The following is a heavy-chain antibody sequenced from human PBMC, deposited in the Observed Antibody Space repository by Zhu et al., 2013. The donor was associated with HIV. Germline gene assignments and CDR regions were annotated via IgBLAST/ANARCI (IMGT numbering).Heavy chain of an antibody. J-gene: IGHJ5*02. CDR2: INPNSGGT. D-gene: IGHD3-3*01. CDR1: GGTFSSYA. V-gene: IGHV1-2*02. Sequence: QVQLVQSGAEVKKPGSSVKVSCKASGGTFSSYAISWVRQAPGQGLEWMGWINPNSGGTNYAQKFQGRVTMTRDTSISTAYMELSRLRSDDTAVYYCARVRRVVPGFDPWGQGTLVTVSS. CDR3: ARVRRVVPGFDP.